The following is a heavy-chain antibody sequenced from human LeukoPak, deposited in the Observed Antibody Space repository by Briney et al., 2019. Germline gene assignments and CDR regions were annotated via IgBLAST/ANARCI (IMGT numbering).Heavy chain of an antibody. V-gene: IGHV3-49*04. Sequence: GGSLRLSCTASGFTFGDYAMSWVRQAPGKGLEWVGFIRSKAYGGTTEYAASVKGRFTISRDDSKSIAYLQMNSLKTEDTAVYYCTRDQPYYDFRSGTIFDYWGQGTLVTVSS. CDR3: TRDQPYYDFRSGTIFDY. CDR1: GFTFGDYA. J-gene: IGHJ4*02. D-gene: IGHD3-3*01. CDR2: IRSKAYGGTT.